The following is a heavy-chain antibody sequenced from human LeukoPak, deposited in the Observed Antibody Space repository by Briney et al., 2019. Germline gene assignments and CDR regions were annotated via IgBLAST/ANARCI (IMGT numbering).Heavy chain of an antibody. V-gene: IGHV3-30*01. CDR3: ARMRGYSYGYYYYYYMDV. D-gene: IGHD5-18*01. CDR2: ISYDGSNK. CDR1: GFTFSSYA. J-gene: IGHJ6*03. Sequence: GGSLRLSCAASGFTFSSYAMHWVRQAPGKGLEWVAVISYDGSNKYYADSVKGRFTISRDNSKNTLYLQMNSLRAEDTAVYYCARMRGYSYGYYYYYYMDVWGKGTTVTISS.